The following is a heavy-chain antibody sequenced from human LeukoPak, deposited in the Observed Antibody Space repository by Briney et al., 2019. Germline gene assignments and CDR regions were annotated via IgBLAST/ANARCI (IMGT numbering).Heavy chain of an antibody. CDR3: ARGRGSLTY. CDR1: GGSINLYY. V-gene: IGHV4-59*01. Sequence: SETLSLTCTVSGGSINLYYWSWIRHPPGKGLEWIGYLYDTRSPKYNPSLERRVTISVDMSRKQFSLNISSVTTADTAVYYCARGRGSLTYWGQGTLATVSS. J-gene: IGHJ4*02. D-gene: IGHD3-10*01. CDR2: LYDTRSP.